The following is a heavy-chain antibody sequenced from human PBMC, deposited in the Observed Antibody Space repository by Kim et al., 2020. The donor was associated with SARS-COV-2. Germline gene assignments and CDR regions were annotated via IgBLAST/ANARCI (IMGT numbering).Heavy chain of an antibody. J-gene: IGHJ4*02. V-gene: IGHV3-49*03. Sequence: GGSLRLSCTASGFTFGDYAMSWFRQAPGKGLEWVGFIRSKAYGGTTAYAASVKCRFTISRDDSKSIAYLQINSLKTEDTAVYYCTRVSVDPPTNEGFDYWGQGTLVTVSS. CDR2: IRSKAYGGTT. CDR1: GFTFGDYA. D-gene: IGHD1-1*01. CDR3: TRVSVDPPTNEGFDY.